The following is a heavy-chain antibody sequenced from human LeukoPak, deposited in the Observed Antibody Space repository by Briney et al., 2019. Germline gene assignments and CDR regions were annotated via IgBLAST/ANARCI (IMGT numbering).Heavy chain of an antibody. V-gene: IGHV1-18*01. CDR1: GYTFSSYG. D-gene: IGHD3-10*01. CDR3: ATRRWFGESYGMDV. J-gene: IGHJ6*02. CDR2: INTYNGNT. Sequence: ASVKVPCKASGYTFSSYGISWVRQAPGQGLEWMGWINTYNGNTNYAQKLQGRVTMTTDTSTSTAYMEVRSLRSDDTAVYYCATRRWFGESYGMDVWGQGTTVTVSS.